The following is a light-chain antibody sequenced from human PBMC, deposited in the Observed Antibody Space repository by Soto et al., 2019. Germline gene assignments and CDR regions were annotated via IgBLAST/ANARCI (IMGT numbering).Light chain of an antibody. CDR1: SSNIGSNT. CDR2: GNN. Sequence: QSVLTQPPSASGTPGQRVTISCSGSSSNIGSNTVKWYQLSPGTAPKLLIYGNNQRPSGVPDRFSGSKSGTSASLAISGLQSEDEADYYCAAGDDSLNGFVFGTGTKVTVL. V-gene: IGLV1-44*01. J-gene: IGLJ1*01. CDR3: AAGDDSLNGFV.